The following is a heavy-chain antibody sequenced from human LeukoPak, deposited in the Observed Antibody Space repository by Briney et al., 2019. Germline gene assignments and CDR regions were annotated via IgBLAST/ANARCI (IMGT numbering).Heavy chain of an antibody. D-gene: IGHD6-6*01. J-gene: IGHJ6*03. Sequence: SETLSLTCAVYGGSFSGFYWSWIRQPPGKGLEWIGSIFHSGSTYYNPSLKSRVTMSVDTSKNQFSLKLSSVTAADTAVYYCARVAARFSYYHYYMDVWGKGTTVTVSS. CDR3: ARVAARFSYYHYYMDV. CDR2: IFHSGST. CDR1: GGSFSGFY. V-gene: IGHV4-34*12.